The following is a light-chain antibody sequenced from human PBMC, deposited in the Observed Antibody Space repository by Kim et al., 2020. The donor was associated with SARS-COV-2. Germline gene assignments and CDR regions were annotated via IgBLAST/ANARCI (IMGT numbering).Light chain of an antibody. V-gene: IGLV2-11*01. CDR3: CSYAGSPPYV. Sequence: QSALTQPRSVSGSPGQSVTISCTGTSSDVGGYNYVSWYQQHPDKAPKLMIYDVTERPSGVPDRFSASKPGNTASLTISGLQAEDEADYYCCSYAGSPPYVFGTGTKVTVL. J-gene: IGLJ1*01. CDR1: SSDVGGYNY. CDR2: DVT.